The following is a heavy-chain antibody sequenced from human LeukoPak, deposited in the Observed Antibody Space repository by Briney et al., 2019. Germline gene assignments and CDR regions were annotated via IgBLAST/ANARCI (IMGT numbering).Heavy chain of an antibody. D-gene: IGHD3-10*01. CDR1: GGTFSSYA. J-gene: IGHJ4*02. CDR2: FITIFGTT. Sequence: SVKVSCKASGGTFSSYAISWGRQAPGQGLEWMGGFITIFGTTNYAQKFQGRVTITADKSTSTAYMELSSLRSEDTAVYYCVRGSKGAYWGQGTLVTVSS. CDR3: VRGSKGAY. V-gene: IGHV1-69*06.